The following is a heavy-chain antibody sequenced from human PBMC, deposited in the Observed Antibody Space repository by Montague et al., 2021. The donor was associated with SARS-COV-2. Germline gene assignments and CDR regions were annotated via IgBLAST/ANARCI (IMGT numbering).Heavy chain of an antibody. D-gene: IGHD2-15*01. CDR2: IYYSGST. CDR1: GGSISSYY. V-gene: IGHV4-59*01. Sequence: SETLSLTCTVSGGSISSYYWSWIRQPPGKGLEWIGYIYYSGSTNYNPSLKSRVTISVDTSKNQFSLKLSSVTAADTAVYYCAWALYCSGGSCYPNWFDPWGQGTLVTVSS. J-gene: IGHJ5*02. CDR3: AWALYCSGGSCYPNWFDP.